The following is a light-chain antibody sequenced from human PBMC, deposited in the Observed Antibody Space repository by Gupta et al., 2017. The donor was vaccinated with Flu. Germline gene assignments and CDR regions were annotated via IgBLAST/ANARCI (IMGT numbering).Light chain of an antibody. CDR2: DNT. CDR1: NSNIGGGHD. CDR3: QSYDNSLSGYV. Sequence: QSVLTPPPSVSGAPGQRVTISCTGTNSNIGGGHDVHWYQQSPGTAPKLLIYDNTYRPSGVPDRFSGSTSGASASLAITGLQAEDEAHYYCQSYDNSLSGYVFGTGTKVTVL. V-gene: IGLV1-40*01. J-gene: IGLJ1*01.